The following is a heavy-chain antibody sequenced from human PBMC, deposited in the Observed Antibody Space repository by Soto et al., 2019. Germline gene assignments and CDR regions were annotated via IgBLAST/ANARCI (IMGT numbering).Heavy chain of an antibody. CDR2: INAGNGNT. V-gene: IGHV1-3*01. Sequence: ASVKVSCKASGYTFTSYAMHWVRQAPGQRLEWMGWINAGNGNTKYSQKFQGRVTITRDTSASTAYMELSSLRSEDTAVYYCAREGNQDTGTTRWYWFDPWGQGTXVTVSS. CDR3: AREGNQDTGTTRWYWFDP. J-gene: IGHJ5*02. D-gene: IGHD1-1*01. CDR1: GYTFTSYA.